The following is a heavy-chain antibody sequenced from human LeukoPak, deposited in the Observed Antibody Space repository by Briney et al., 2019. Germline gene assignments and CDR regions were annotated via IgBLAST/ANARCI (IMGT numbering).Heavy chain of an antibody. CDR3: AKARTSSGWFYFDY. Sequence: PGGSLRLSCAAAGFTFSSYAMSWVRQAPGKGLEWISATSGSGGSTYYADSVKGRFTISRDNSKNTLYLQMNSLRAEDTAVYYCAKARTSSGWFYFDYWGQGTLVTVSS. V-gene: IGHV3-23*01. CDR1: GFTFSSYA. D-gene: IGHD6-19*01. J-gene: IGHJ4*02. CDR2: TSGSGGST.